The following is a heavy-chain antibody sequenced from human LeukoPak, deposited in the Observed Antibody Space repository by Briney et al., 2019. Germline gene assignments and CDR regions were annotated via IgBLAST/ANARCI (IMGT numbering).Heavy chain of an antibody. J-gene: IGHJ4*01. D-gene: IGHD6-6*01. Sequence: GGSLRLSCAASGFTVSSNYMSWVRQAPGKGLEWVSVIYSGGSTYYADSVKGRFTISRDNSKNTLYLQMNSLRAEDTAVYYCARGVAARIPDYWGQGTLATVSS. CDR1: GFTVSSNY. V-gene: IGHV3-53*01. CDR3: ARGVAARIPDY. CDR2: IYSGGST.